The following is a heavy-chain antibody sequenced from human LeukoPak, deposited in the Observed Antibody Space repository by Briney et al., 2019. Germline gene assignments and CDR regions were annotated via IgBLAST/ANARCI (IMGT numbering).Heavy chain of an antibody. Sequence: GGSLRLSCVASGFTFSNYWMHWVRQPPGKGLVWVSRIYVDGRTTNYADSVKGRFTISRDNVKNTVYLEMNSLSVEDTATYYCIRDFRSADLWGQGALVTVTS. CDR3: IRDFRSADL. J-gene: IGHJ5*02. V-gene: IGHV3-74*01. CDR2: IYVDGRTT. CDR1: GFTFSNYW.